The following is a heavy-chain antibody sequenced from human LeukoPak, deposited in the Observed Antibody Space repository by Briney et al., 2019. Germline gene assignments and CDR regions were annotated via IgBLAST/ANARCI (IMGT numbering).Heavy chain of an antibody. V-gene: IGHV1-69*05. Sequence: SVKVSCKASGGTFSSYAIGWVRQAPGQGLEWMGRIIPIFGTANYAQKFQGRVTITTDESTSTAYMELSSLRSEDTAVYYCARDVAARPYFDYWGQGTLVTVSS. J-gene: IGHJ4*02. D-gene: IGHD6-6*01. CDR2: IIPIFGTA. CDR3: ARDVAARPYFDY. CDR1: GGTFSSYA.